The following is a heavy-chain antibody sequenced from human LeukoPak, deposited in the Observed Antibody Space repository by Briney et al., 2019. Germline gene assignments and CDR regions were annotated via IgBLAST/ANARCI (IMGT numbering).Heavy chain of an antibody. Sequence: PSETLSLTCTVSGGSISSYYWGWIRQPPGKGLTWIGNVYYSGSTYYNPSLKSRLTVSVDTSKNQFSLKLRSVTAADTAVYYCARKDGGFDYWGQGTLVTVSS. D-gene: IGHD2-15*01. CDR2: VYYSGST. CDR1: GGSISSYY. V-gene: IGHV4-59*04. CDR3: ARKDGGFDY. J-gene: IGHJ4*02.